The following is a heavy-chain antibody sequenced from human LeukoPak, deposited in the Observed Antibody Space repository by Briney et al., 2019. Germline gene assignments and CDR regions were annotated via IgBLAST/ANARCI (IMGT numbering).Heavy chain of an antibody. CDR3: ARWWLRRGFDY. D-gene: IGHD5-12*01. CDR2: IYYSGST. Sequence: SETLSLTCTVSGGSISSYYWSWIRQPPGKGLEWIGYIYYSGSTNYNPSLKSRVTISVDTSKNQFSLKLSSVTAADTAVYYCARWWLRRGFDYWGQGTLVPVSS. J-gene: IGHJ4*02. V-gene: IGHV4-59*08. CDR1: GGSISSYY.